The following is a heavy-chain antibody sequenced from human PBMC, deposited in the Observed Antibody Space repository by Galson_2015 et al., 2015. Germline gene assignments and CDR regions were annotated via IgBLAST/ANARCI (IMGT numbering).Heavy chain of an antibody. J-gene: IGHJ6*03. CDR1: GFTFSSYG. CDR3: AREGCSSTSCYYHYYMDV. V-gene: IGHV3-33*01. D-gene: IGHD2-2*01. CDR2: IWYDGSNK. Sequence: SLRLSCAASGFTFSSYGMHWVRQAPGKGLEWVAVIWYDGSNKYYADSVKGRFTISRDNSKNTLYLQMNSLRAGDTAVYYCAREGCSSTSCYYHYYMDVWGKGTTVTVSS.